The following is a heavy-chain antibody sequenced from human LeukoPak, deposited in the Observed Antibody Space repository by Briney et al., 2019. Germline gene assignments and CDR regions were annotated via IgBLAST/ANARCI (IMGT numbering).Heavy chain of an antibody. D-gene: IGHD3-10*01. CDR2: INPNSGGT. J-gene: IGHJ5*02. V-gene: IGHV1-2*02. CDR1: GYTFTGYY. Sequence: ASVKVSCKASGYTFTGYYMHWARQAPGQGLEWMGWINPNSGGTNYAQKFQGRVTMTRDTSISTAYMELSRLRSDDTAVYYCARDRTLLWFGELLTQFDPWGQGTLVTVSS. CDR3: ARDRTLLWFGELLTQFDP.